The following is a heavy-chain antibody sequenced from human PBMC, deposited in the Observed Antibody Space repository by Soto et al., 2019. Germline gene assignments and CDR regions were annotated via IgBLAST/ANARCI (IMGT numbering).Heavy chain of an antibody. V-gene: IGHV3-23*01. J-gene: IGHJ4*02. CDR1: VFTFSSYG. CDR2: SSATGAGT. D-gene: IGHD1-7*01. Sequence: PXGSLRLSCASSVFTFSSYGMTCVRQSPGKGLEWVSFSSATGAGTYYADSVKGRFTISRDNSKNTLYLQMTSLRADDTAVYYCAKDRRAGGNYGFYSDFWGPGALVTVSS. CDR3: AKDRRAGGNYGFYSDF.